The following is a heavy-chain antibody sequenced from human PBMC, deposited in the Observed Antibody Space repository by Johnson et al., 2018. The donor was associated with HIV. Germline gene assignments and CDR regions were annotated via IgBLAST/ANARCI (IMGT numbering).Heavy chain of an antibody. CDR3: AKESKWESRTPHAFDL. Sequence: VQLVESGGGVVQPGGSLRLYCAASAFNFNTYGMDWVRQAPGKGLEWVAFIRYDGSSKYYADSVKGRFPVSRDNSMNTLYLQMKSLRPEDTAVYYCAKESKWESRTPHAFDLWGQGTMVTVSS. V-gene: IGHV3-30*02. D-gene: IGHD1-26*01. J-gene: IGHJ3*01. CDR1: AFNFNTYG. CDR2: IRYDGSSK.